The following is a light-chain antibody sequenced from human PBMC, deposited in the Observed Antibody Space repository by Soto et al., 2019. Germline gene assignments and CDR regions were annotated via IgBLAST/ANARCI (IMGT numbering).Light chain of an antibody. J-gene: IGKJ4*01. V-gene: IGKV3-20*01. CDR2: GAS. CDR1: QSVGRNY. CDR3: QQYASSLLT. Sequence: EIVLTQSPGTLSLSPGERATLSCRASQSVGRNYLAWYQQKPGQAPRLLIYGASSRATGIPDRFSGSGSGTDLTLTISRLEPEDFALYYCQQYASSLLTFGGGTKVEIK.